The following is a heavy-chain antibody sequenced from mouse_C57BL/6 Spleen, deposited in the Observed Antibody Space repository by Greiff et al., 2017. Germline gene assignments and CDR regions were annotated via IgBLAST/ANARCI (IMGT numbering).Heavy chain of an antibody. CDR3: ASHYDYDGDFDY. CDR2: ISYDGSN. V-gene: IGHV3-6*01. D-gene: IGHD2-4*01. J-gene: IGHJ2*01. CDR1: GYSITSGYY. Sequence: DVQLQESGPGLVKPSQSLSLTCSVTGYSITSGYYWNWIRQFPGNKLEWMGYISYDGSNNYNPSLKNRISITRDTSKNQFFLKLNSATTEDTATYYCASHYDYDGDFDYWGQGTTLTVSS.